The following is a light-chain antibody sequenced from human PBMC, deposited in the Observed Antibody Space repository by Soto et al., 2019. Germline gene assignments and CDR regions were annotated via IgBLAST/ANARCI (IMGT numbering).Light chain of an antibody. V-gene: IGKV1-5*03. CDR2: KAS. CDR3: QQYNTYST. J-gene: IGKJ2*01. Sequence: DIPMTQSPSTLSASVGARVTITCRASQSISTSLAWYQQKPGKAPKLLIFKASSLESGVPSKFSGSGSGTEFTLTISSLQPDDSATYYCQQYNTYSTFGQGTKLEIK. CDR1: QSISTS.